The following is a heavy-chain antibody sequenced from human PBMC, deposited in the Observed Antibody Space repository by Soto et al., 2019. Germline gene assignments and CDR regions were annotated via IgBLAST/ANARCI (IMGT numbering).Heavy chain of an antibody. CDR3: AKYYDSNPSYLHCSY. CDR1: GVSIINYY. CDR2: IYYTGNT. V-gene: IGHV4-59*01. D-gene: IGHD3-22*01. J-gene: IGHJ4*02. Sequence: PSETLSLTCPVSGVSIINYYWTWIRQPPGKGLEWIGYIYYTGNTNYNPSLKSRVTISVDTSKHQFSLKLSSVTAADTAVYYCAKYYDSNPSYLHCSYWGKEALVTV.